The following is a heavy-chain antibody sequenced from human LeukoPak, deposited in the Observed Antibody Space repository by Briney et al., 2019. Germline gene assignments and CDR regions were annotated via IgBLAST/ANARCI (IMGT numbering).Heavy chain of an antibody. D-gene: IGHD3-22*01. CDR2: INADSSTI. V-gene: IGHV3-48*01. CDR1: GFTFSTYN. CDR3: VRDNSRGQSLGVIY. J-gene: IGHJ4*02. Sequence: GGSLRLSCAASGFTFSTYNMNWVRQAPGKGLEWISYINADSSTIQYADSVRGRFTTSRDNDKNSLYLQMNSLRAGDTAVYYCVRDNSRGQSLGVIYWGQGSLVTVSS.